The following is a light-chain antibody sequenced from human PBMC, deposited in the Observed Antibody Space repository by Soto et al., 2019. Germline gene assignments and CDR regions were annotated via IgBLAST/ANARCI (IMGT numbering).Light chain of an antibody. J-gene: IGKJ1*01. CDR1: QSLTSSY. CDR3: QQRSNWPRT. V-gene: IGKV3D-20*02. CDR2: DAS. Sequence: VLTQSPGTLSLSPGETATLSCRASQSLTSSYLAWYQQRPGQAPSLLIYDASNRATGIPARFSGSGSGTDFTLTISSLEPEDFAVYYCQQRSNWPRTFGQGTKVDIK.